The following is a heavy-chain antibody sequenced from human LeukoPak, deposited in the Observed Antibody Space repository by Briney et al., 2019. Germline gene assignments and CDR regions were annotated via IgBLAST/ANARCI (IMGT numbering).Heavy chain of an antibody. V-gene: IGHV3-23*01. D-gene: IGHD4-17*01. J-gene: IGHJ4*02. Sequence: QTGGPLRLSCAASGFTFSSYVMSWVRQAPGKGLEWVSAISGSGGSTSYADSVKGRFTISRDNSKNTLYLQMNSLRAEDTAVYFCAKGRSVTLYYFDYWGQGTLVTVSS. CDR1: GFTFSSYV. CDR3: AKGRSVTLYYFDY. CDR2: ISGSGGST.